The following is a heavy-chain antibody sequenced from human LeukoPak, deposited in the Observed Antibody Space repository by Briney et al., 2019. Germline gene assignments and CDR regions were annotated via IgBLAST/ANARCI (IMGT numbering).Heavy chain of an antibody. CDR3: ARGPYDYVWGNYRYTAASFDY. J-gene: IGHJ4*02. Sequence: GPSVKVSRNASGYTFTAYDMHWLRQAPGQGLEWMGRINPHRGGTPYAQLSQGRVTMTRDTSISTAYLELSSLRPDDTAMYYCARGPYDYVWGNYRYTAASFDYWGQGTLVTVSS. CDR2: INPHRGGT. V-gene: IGHV1-2*06. D-gene: IGHD3-16*02. CDR1: GYTFTAYD.